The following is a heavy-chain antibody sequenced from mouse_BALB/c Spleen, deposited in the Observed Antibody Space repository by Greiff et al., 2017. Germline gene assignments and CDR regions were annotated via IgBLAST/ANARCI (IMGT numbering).Heavy chain of an antibody. Sequence: QVQLKESGPGLVAPSQSLSITCTVSGFSLTSYGVHWVRQPPGKGLEWLGVIWAGGSTNYNSALMSRLSISKDNSKSQVFLKMNSLQTDDTAMYYCASYDYDAMDYWGQGTSVTVSS. J-gene: IGHJ4*01. V-gene: IGHV2-9*02. CDR3: ASYDYDAMDY. CDR2: IWAGGST. CDR1: GFSLTSYG.